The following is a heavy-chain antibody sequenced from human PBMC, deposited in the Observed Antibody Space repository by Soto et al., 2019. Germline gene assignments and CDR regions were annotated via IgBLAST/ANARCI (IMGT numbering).Heavy chain of an antibody. CDR2: IYYSGST. J-gene: IGHJ6*03. V-gene: IGHV4-59*01. Sequence: PSETLCLTCTVSGGSISSYYWSWIRQPPGKGLEWIGYIYYSGSTNYNPSLKSRVTISVDTSKNQFSLKLSSVTAADTAVYYCARRAAAGTFYYYYMDVWGKGTTVTVSS. CDR1: GGSISSYY. CDR3: ARRAAAGTFYYYYMDV. D-gene: IGHD6-13*01.